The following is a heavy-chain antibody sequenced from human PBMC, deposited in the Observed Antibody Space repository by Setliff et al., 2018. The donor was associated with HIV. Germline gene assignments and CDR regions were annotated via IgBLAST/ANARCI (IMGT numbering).Heavy chain of an antibody. CDR1: GYSFSTYW. D-gene: IGHD3-3*01. Sequence: PGGSLRLSCIVSGYSFSTYWMSWVRQAPGKGLEWVANIKQDGSEKYYVDSVEGRFTISRDNAKNSLYLQMNSLRAEDTAVYYCARDGDFWSGYLDYWGQGTLVTVSS. CDR2: IKQDGSEK. CDR3: ARDGDFWSGYLDY. J-gene: IGHJ4*02. V-gene: IGHV3-7*03.